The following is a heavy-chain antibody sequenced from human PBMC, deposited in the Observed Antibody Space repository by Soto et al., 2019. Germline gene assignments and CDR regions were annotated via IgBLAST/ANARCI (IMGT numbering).Heavy chain of an antibody. CDR2: IKQDGSEK. V-gene: IGHV3-7*01. CDR3: ARGGSESDY. D-gene: IGHD3-10*01. J-gene: IGHJ4*02. Sequence: EVQLVESGGGLVQPGGSLRLSCAVSGFTFSTYWMTWVRQAPGKGLEWVANIKQDGSEKHYVDSVKGRFTITRAKAKNSLYLQMNSLRAEATGVYCCARGGSESDYWGQGPLVTVSS. CDR1: GFTFSTYW.